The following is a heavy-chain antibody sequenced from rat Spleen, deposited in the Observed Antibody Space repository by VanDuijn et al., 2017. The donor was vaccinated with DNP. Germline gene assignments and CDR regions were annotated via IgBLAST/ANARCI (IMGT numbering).Heavy chain of an antibody. CDR3: AREGYYGLSPFDL. Sequence: EVQLVESGGGLVQPGRSLKLSCKVSGFTFTNYWMAWIRQVPGTGPEWIASIASSGGNTFYLDPVKGRFTVSRDNSRNALYLQMNSLRSEDTATYYCAREGYYGLSPFDLWGLGVMVTVSS. J-gene: IGHJ2*01. D-gene: IGHD1-6*01. CDR2: IASSGGNT. V-gene: IGHV5-31*01. CDR1: GFTFTNYW.